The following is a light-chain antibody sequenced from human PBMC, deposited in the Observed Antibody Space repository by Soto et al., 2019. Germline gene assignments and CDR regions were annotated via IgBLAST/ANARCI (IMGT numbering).Light chain of an antibody. CDR2: GAS. Sequence: EIVLTQSPGTLSLSPGERATLSCRASQSVSGRFLTWYQQKGGQAPRLLIYGASTRATGIPDRFSGSGSGTDFTLTISRLEPEDFEVYYCQHHDSSPTWTFGQGTKVEIK. J-gene: IGKJ1*01. CDR1: QSVSGRF. V-gene: IGKV3-20*01. CDR3: QHHDSSPTWT.